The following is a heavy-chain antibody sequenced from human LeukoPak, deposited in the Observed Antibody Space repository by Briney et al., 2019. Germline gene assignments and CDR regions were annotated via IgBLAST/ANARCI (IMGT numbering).Heavy chain of an antibody. V-gene: IGHV3-30*04. Sequence: PGGSLRLSCAASGFTFSSYAMHWVRQAPGKGLEWVAVISYDGSNKYYADSVKGRFTISRDNSKNTLYLQMNSLRAEDTAVYYCAKDRALDGVVIGTGFDYWGQGTLVTVSS. CDR2: ISYDGSNK. CDR3: AKDRALDGVVIGTGFDY. CDR1: GFTFSSYA. D-gene: IGHD3-3*01. J-gene: IGHJ4*02.